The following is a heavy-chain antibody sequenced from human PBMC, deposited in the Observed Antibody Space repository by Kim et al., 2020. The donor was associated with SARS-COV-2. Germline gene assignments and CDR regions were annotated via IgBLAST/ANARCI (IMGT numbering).Heavy chain of an antibody. Sequence: ASVKVSCKASGYTFTSYYMHWVRQAPGQGLEWMGIINPSGGSTSYAQKFQGRVTMTRDTSTSTVYMELSSLRSEDTAVYYCAREEVDYYGSGSSGIYGMDVWGQGTTVTVSS. V-gene: IGHV1-46*01. CDR2: INPSGGST. D-gene: IGHD3-10*01. J-gene: IGHJ6*02. CDR3: AREEVDYYGSGSSGIYGMDV. CDR1: GYTFTSYY.